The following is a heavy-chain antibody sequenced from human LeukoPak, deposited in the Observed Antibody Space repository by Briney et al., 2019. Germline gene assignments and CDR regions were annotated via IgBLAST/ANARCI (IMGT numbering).Heavy chain of an antibody. J-gene: IGHJ4*02. V-gene: IGHV3-7*01. CDR3: ARDAFPRVPSYYFDY. Sequence: SGGSLRLSCAASGFTFSSYWMTWVRQAPGKGLEWVANIKPDGSDKYYADSEKGRFTISRDNSKNTLYLQMNSLRAEDTAVYYCARDAFPRVPSYYFDYWGQGTLVTVSS. CDR1: GFTFSSYW. CDR2: IKPDGSDK.